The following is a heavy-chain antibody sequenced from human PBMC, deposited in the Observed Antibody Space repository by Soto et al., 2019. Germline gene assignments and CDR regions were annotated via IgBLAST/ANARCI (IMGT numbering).Heavy chain of an antibody. CDR1: GYTFTSYG. Sequence: QVQLVQSGLEVKKPGASVKVSCKASGYTFTSYGISWVRQAPGQGLEWMGWISTYNGNTNYAQTLQGRVTMTTDTSTSTXXXELXXLXXXXXXXXXXXRDPTVTTISVGAFDIWGQGTMVTVSS. J-gene: IGHJ3*02. CDR2: ISTYNGNT. CDR3: XRDPTVTTISVGAFDI. D-gene: IGHD4-17*01. V-gene: IGHV1-18*01.